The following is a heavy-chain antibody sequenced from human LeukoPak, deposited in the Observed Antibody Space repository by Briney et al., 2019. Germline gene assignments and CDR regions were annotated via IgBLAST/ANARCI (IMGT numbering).Heavy chain of an antibody. CDR1: GGTFSSCA. CDR3: ALQPRYFDWFLV. V-gene: IGHV1-69*01. J-gene: IGHJ4*02. CDR2: IIPIFGTA. D-gene: IGHD3-9*01. Sequence: SVKVSCKASGGTFSSCAINWVRQAPGQGLEWMGGIIPIFGTANYAQKFQGRVTITADESTSTAYMELSSLRSEDTAVYYCALQPRYFDWFLVWGQGTLVTASS.